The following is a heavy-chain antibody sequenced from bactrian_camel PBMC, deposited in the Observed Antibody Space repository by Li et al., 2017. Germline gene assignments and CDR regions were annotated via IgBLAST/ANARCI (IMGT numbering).Heavy chain of an antibody. D-gene: IGHD4*01. CDR3: AADGPRAAIAAMCQTLFLFGY. J-gene: IGHJ6*01. CDR2: VKEDAATT. Sequence: DVQLVESGGDLVQPGGSLKLSCAASGFAFSSYSMTWVRQAPGKGLEWVSTVKEDAATTYYAGSVKGRFTISRDNAKNTVYLQMNSLKPEDTAVYYCAADGPRAAIAAMCQTLFLFGYWGQGTQVTVS. V-gene: IGHV3S40*01. CDR1: GFAFSSYS.